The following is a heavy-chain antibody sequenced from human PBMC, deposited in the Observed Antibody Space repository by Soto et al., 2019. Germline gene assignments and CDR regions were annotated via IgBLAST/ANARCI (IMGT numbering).Heavy chain of an antibody. D-gene: IGHD1-1*01. V-gene: IGHV4-4*02. CDR2: VHISGHS. CDR1: GGSVRAPDW. J-gene: IGHJ5*01. CDR3: ARVRQGCSANNCYFDP. Sequence: PSETLSLTCTLSGGSVRAPDWWNWVRQSPDKGLEWIAEVHISGHSNYNPSLRSRVSVSIDSSKNQLYLNLKSVTAADTAIYYCARVRQGCSANNCYFDPWGQGTQVTVSS.